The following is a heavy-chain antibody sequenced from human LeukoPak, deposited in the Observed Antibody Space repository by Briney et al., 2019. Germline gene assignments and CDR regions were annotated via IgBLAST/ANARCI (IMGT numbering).Heavy chain of an antibody. Sequence: GEPLKISCKGSGYSFTSYWIGWVRKMHGKGLEWMGIIYPGDSDTRYSPSFQGQVTISADKSISTAYVKWRSLKPSDTAMYYCARRFFVGTEVYCDYWGQGTLVTVSS. V-gene: IGHV5-51*01. CDR3: ARRFFVGTEVYCDY. CDR1: GYSFTSYW. D-gene: IGHD4-23*01. J-gene: IGHJ4*02. CDR2: IYPGDSDT.